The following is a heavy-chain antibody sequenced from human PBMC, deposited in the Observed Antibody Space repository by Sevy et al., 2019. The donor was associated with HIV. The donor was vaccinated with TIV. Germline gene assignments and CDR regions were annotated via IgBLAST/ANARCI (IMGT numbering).Heavy chain of an antibody. CDR1: GFSFISYA. CDR3: AKDIVAVVGDAFDI. V-gene: IGHV3-23*01. J-gene: IGHJ3*02. D-gene: IGHD2-15*01. Sequence: GGSLRLSCAASGFSFISYAMNWVRQAPGKGLEWVSAISGSDGATYYADSVKGRFSISRDNSKNTLYLQMDSLRADDTAVYYCAKDIVAVVGDAFDIWGQGTMVTVSS. CDR2: ISGSDGAT.